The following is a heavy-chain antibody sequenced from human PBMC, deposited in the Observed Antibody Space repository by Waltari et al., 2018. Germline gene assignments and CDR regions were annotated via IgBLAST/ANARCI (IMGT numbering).Heavy chain of an antibody. CDR2: INAGNGNT. D-gene: IGHD3-16*02. CDR1: GYTFTSYA. J-gene: IGHJ2*01. CDR3: ARDSLSDWYFDL. Sequence: QVQLVQSGAEVKKPGASVKVSCKASGYTFTSYAMHWGRQAPGQRLEWMGWINAGNGNTKYSQKFQGRVTITRDTSASTAYMELSSLRSEDTAVYYCARDSLSDWYFDLWGRGTLVTVSS. V-gene: IGHV1-3*01.